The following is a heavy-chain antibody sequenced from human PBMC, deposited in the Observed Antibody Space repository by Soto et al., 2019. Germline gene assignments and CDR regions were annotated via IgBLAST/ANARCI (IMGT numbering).Heavy chain of an antibody. CDR1: GGSISSYY. CDR3: ARDIRFGSTNWFDP. CDR2: IYYSGST. J-gene: IGHJ5*02. Sequence: PSETLSLTCTVSGGSISSYYWSWIRQPPGKGPEWIGYIYYSGSTNYNPSLKSRVTISVDTSKNQFSLKLSSVTAADTAVYYCARDIRFGSTNWFDPWGQGTLVTVSS. D-gene: IGHD3-3*01. V-gene: IGHV4-59*01.